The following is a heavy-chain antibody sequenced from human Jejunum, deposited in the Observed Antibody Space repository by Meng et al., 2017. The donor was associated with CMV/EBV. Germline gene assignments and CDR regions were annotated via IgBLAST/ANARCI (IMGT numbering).Heavy chain of an antibody. CDR3: AREIINLDRMDV. CDR2: INPSSGNS. Sequence: ASVYTFSSSDINWVRQASGQGLEWMGGINPSSGNSGYAEKFQGRVTMTRNTSISTVYMELSGLTSADTGVYYCAREIINLDRMDVWGQGTTVTVSS. V-gene: IGHV1-8*01. D-gene: IGHD1-1*01. CDR1: VYTFSSSD. J-gene: IGHJ6*02.